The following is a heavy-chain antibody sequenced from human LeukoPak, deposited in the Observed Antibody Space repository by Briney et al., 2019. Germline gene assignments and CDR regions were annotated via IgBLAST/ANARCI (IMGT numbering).Heavy chain of an antibody. CDR2: IFIHGGET. J-gene: IGHJ4*02. CDR3: AKHTGGILRRLYY. V-gene: IGHV3-23*01. CDR1: GFTFSSYA. Sequence: GSLRLSCAASGFTFSSYAMSWVCQAPGKGLEWVSGIFIHGGETYHAQSVKGRFTTPRDNSKSTVYLQMNSLTADDTAVYYCAKHTGGILRRLYYWGQGSLVTVSS. D-gene: IGHD1-14*01.